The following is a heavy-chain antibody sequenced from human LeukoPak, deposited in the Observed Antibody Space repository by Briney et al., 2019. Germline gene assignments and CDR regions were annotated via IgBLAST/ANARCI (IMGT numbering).Heavy chain of an antibody. CDR1: GFTFSSYA. V-gene: IGHV3-23*01. CDR3: AKDRGYCSSTSCPVDY. CDR2: ISGSGGST. D-gene: IGHD2-2*01. Sequence: PAGSLRLSCAASGFTFSSYAMSWVRQAPGKGLEWVSAISGSGGSTYYADSVKGRFTISRDNSKNTLYLQMKSLRAEDTAVYYCAKDRGYCSSTSCPVDYWGQGTLVTVSS. J-gene: IGHJ4*02.